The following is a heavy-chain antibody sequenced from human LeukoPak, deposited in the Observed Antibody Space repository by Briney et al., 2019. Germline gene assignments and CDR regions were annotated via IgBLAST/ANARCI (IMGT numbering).Heavy chain of an antibody. J-gene: IGHJ4*02. V-gene: IGHV4-31*03. D-gene: IGHD3-22*01. CDR1: GGSISSGGYY. Sequence: SETLSLTCTVSGGSISSGGYYWIWIRQHPGKGLEWIGYIYYSGSTYYNPSLKSRVTISVDTSKNQFSLKLSSVTAADTAVYYCARVADYYDSSGPTRAFDYWGQGTLVTVSS. CDR3: ARVADYYDSSGPTRAFDY. CDR2: IYYSGST.